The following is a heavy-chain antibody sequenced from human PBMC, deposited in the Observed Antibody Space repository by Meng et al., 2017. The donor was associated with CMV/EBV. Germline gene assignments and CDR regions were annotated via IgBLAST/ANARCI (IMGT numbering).Heavy chain of an antibody. V-gene: IGHV3-21*01. CDR2: ISSSSSYI. CDR1: GFTFSSYS. J-gene: IGHJ6*02. Sequence: GGSLRLSCAASGFTFSSYSMNWVRQAPGKGLEWVSSISSSSSYIYYADSVKGRFTISRDNAKNPLYLQMNSLRAEDTAVYYCARDYDGSGEGYYYGMDVWGQGTTVTVSS. CDR3: ARDYDGSGEGYYYGMDV. D-gene: IGHD3-10*01.